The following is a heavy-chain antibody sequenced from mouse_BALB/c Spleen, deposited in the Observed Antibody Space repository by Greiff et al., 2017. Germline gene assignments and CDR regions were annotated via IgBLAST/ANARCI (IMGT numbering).Heavy chain of an antibody. J-gene: IGHJ4*01. CDR2: IYPYNGGT. Sequence: VQLQQPGAELVRPGASVKISCKASGYTFTDYNMHWVKQSHGKSLEWIGYIYPYNGGTGYNQKFKSKATLTVDNSSSTAYMELRSLTSEDSAVYYCARWSNYAMDYWGQGTSVTVSS. V-gene: IGHV1S29*02. CDR1: GYTFTDYN. CDR3: ARWSNYAMDY.